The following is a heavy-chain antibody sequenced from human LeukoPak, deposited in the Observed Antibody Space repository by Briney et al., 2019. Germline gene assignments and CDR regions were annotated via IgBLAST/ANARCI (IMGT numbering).Heavy chain of an antibody. Sequence: GGSLRLSCAASGFTFSNYGMHWVRRAPGKGLEWEAFIRFDGSNEYYADSVKGRFTISRDNSKSTLYLQMNSLRAEDTAVYYCAKDGVYSGSYPAGSYYYYMDVWGKGTTVTVSS. J-gene: IGHJ6*03. CDR1: GFTFSNYG. CDR2: IRFDGSNE. CDR3: AKDGVYSGSYPAGSYYYYMDV. V-gene: IGHV3-30*02. D-gene: IGHD1-26*01.